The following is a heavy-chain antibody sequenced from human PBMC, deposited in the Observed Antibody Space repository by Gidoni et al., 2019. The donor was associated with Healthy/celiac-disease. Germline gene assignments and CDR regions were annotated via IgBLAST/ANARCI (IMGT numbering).Heavy chain of an antibody. CDR3: ARHPSPTVTTYNGAFDI. CDR1: GGSISSSNYY. V-gene: IGHV4-39*01. J-gene: IGHJ3*02. Sequence: QLQLQESGPGLVKPSETLSLTCTVSGGSISSSNYYWGWIRQPPGKGLELIGSIYYSGITYYNPSLNSRVTISVDTSKNHFSLKLSSVTAADTAVYYCARHPSPTVTTYNGAFDIWGQGTMVTVSS. CDR2: IYYSGIT. D-gene: IGHD4-17*01.